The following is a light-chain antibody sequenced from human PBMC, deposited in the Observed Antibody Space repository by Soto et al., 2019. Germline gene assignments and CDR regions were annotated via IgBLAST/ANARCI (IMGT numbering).Light chain of an antibody. CDR3: LQHNDYPVT. CDR1: QGINTL. V-gene: IGKV1-17*03. J-gene: IGKJ5*01. Sequence: IQVTQSPSAISASWLVRVPISCGASQGINTLLAWFQQKPGKDPKRLIYAASTLQSGVPSRFSGNGSGTEFTLTINSLQPEDFATYYCLQHNDYPVTFGQGTRLEIK. CDR2: AAS.